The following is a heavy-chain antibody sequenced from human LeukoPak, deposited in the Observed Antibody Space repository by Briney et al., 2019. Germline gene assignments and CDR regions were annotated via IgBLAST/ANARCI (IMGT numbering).Heavy chain of an antibody. CDR1: GGSISSYY. V-gene: IGHV4-4*07. J-gene: IGHJ3*02. Sequence: SETLSLTCTVSGGSISSYYWSWIRQPAGKGLEWIGRIYTSGSTNYNPSLKSRVTMSVDTSKNQFSLKLNSVTAADTAVYYCARDPVVVTPHAFDIWGQGTMVTVSS. CDR3: ARDPVVVTPHAFDI. CDR2: IYTSGST. D-gene: IGHD4-23*01.